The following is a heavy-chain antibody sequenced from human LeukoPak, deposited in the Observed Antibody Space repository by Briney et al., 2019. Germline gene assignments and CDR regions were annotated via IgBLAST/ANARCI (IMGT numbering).Heavy chain of an antibody. CDR3: ARHPETTSSGWYYFDY. CDR1: GYSFISYW. V-gene: IGHV5-51*01. Sequence: GESLKISCKASGYSFISYWLAWVRQMPGKGLEWMGVIYPGDSDTRYSPSFQGQVTISADKSISTAYLQWSSLKASDTAMYYCARHPETTSSGWYYFDYWGQGTLVTVSS. D-gene: IGHD6-19*01. CDR2: IYPGDSDT. J-gene: IGHJ4*02.